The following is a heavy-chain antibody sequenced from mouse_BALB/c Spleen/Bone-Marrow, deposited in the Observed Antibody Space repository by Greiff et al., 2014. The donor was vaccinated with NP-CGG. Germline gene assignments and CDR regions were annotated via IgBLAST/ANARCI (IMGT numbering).Heavy chain of an antibody. Sequence: EVQVVESGGGLVQPGGSLKLSCAASRFDFSRYWMTWVRQAPGKGLEWIGEINPASSTINYTPSLKDKFIISRDNAKNTLYLQMSKARSEDTALYYCAGNGYYGWIAYWGQGTLVTVSA. CDR1: RFDFSRYW. CDR3: AGNGYYGWIAY. CDR2: INPASSTI. J-gene: IGHJ3*01. V-gene: IGHV4-1*02. D-gene: IGHD2-3*01.